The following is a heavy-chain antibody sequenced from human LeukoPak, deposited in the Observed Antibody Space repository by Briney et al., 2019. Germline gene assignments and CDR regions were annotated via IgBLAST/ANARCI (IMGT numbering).Heavy chain of an antibody. J-gene: IGHJ4*02. CDR1: GGSFSGYY. Sequence: PSETLSLTCAVYGGSFSGYYWSRIRQPPGKGLEWIGEINHSGSTNYNPSLKSRVTISVDTSKNRFSLKLSSVTAADTAVYYCARGERGYIVVVPAARAYFDYWGQGTLVTVSS. CDR3: ARGERGYIVVVPAARAYFDY. D-gene: IGHD2-2*01. CDR2: INHSGST. V-gene: IGHV4-34*01.